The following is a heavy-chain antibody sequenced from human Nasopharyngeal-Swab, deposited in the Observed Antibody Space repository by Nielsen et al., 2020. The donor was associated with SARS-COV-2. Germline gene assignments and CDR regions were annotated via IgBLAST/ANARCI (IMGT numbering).Heavy chain of an antibody. CDR2: ISYDGSNK. J-gene: IGHJ4*02. CDR1: GFTFSSYD. D-gene: IGHD3-10*01. Sequence: GGSLRLSCAASGFTFSSYDMHWVRQAPGKGLEWVAVISYDGSNKYYADSVKGRFTISRDNSKNTLYLQMNSLRAEDTAVYYCARDTGFRELDYWGQGTLVTVSS. CDR3: ARDTGFRELDY. V-gene: IGHV3-30-3*01.